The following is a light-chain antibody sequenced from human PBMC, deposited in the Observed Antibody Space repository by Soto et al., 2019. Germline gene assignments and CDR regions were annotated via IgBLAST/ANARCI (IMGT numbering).Light chain of an antibody. CDR2: EVT. CDR1: RHNVGGYNY. Sequence: QSVLTQPASVSGSPGQSITISCTGTRHNVGGYNYVSWYQQHPGKAPKLIIFEVTNRPSGISDRFSGSKSGNTASLTISGLQADDESHYYCSSYTSSSTLVFGGETKLTVL. CDR3: SSYTSSSTLV. V-gene: IGLV2-14*01. J-gene: IGLJ2*01.